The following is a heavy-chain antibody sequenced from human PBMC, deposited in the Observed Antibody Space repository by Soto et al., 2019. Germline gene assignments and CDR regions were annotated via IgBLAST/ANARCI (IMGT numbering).Heavy chain of an antibody. J-gene: IGHJ6*02. Sequence: SETLSLTCTVSGGSISSSSYYWGWIRQPPGKGLEWIGSIYYSGSTYYNPSLKSRVTISVDTSKNQFSLKLSSVTAADTAVYYCARKIAKNSSSWYYYYGMDVWGQGTTVT. D-gene: IGHD6-13*01. CDR1: GGSISSSSYY. CDR3: ARKIAKNSSSWYYYYGMDV. CDR2: IYYSGST. V-gene: IGHV4-39*01.